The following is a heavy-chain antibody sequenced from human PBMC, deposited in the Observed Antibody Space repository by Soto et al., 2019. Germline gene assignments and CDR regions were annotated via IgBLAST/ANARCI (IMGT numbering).Heavy chain of an antibody. CDR1: GGSVSSGTYY. V-gene: IGHV4-61*01. Sequence: QVQLQESGPGLVPPSETLSLTCTVSGGSVSSGTYYWSWIRQPPGKGLEWIGYISSRGSTNYNPSLKSRVTISVDTSKNQFSLKLTSVTAAYTAVYYCAMAGNYRYCDAWGQGTLVTVSS. CDR3: AMAGNYRYCDA. J-gene: IGHJ4*02. CDR2: ISSRGST. D-gene: IGHD1-7*01.